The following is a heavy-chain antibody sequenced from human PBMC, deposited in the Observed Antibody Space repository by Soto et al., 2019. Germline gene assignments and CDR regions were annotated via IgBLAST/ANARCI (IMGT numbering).Heavy chain of an antibody. D-gene: IGHD3-3*01. Sequence: SGPTLVNPTQTLTLTCTFSGFSLTTSGVGVGWIRQPPGKALEWLALIYWDDDNRYSPPLKSRLIITKDTSKNQVVLTMTNMDPVDTATYYCAHMIENDFWSGYPGRYYYGMDVWGQGT. J-gene: IGHJ6*02. CDR3: AHMIENDFWSGYPGRYYYGMDV. CDR2: IYWDDDN. V-gene: IGHV2-5*02. CDR1: GFSLTTSGVG.